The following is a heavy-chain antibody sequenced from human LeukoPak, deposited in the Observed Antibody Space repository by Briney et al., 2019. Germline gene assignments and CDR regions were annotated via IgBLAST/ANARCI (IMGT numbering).Heavy chain of an antibody. CDR1: GFSISGYF. V-gene: IGHV4-4*09. CDR3: ARNRYYYGSGSPYYFDS. Sequence: PSETLSLTCTVSGFSISGYFWSWIRQPPGRGLEWVGFIYSSGSANYNPSPESRVSISIDTSKNQFSLKLRSLTAADTAVYYCARNRYYYGSGSPYYFDSWGQGTLVTVSS. CDR2: IYSSGSA. J-gene: IGHJ4*02. D-gene: IGHD3-10*01.